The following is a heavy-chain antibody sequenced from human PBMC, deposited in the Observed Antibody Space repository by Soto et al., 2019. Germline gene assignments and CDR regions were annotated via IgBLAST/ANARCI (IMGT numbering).Heavy chain of an antibody. CDR2: IYYSGST. Sequence: SETLSLTCTVSGGSISSSSYYWGWIRQPPGKGLEWIGSIYYSGSTYYNPSLKSRVTISVDTSKNQFSLKLSSVTAADTAVYYCARVPVPAASRLYYYYYGMDVWGQGTTVTVSS. V-gene: IGHV4-39*01. D-gene: IGHD2-2*01. CDR3: ARVPVPAASRLYYYYYGMDV. J-gene: IGHJ6*02. CDR1: GGSISSSSYY.